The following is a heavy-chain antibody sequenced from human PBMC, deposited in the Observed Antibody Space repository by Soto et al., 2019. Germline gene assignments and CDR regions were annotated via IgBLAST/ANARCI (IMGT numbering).Heavy chain of an antibody. V-gene: IGHV1-2*02. CDR1: GYTFTDYF. CDR2: INPKSGGT. CDR3: ARTTERQLWPYYYYGMDV. J-gene: IGHJ6*02. D-gene: IGHD5-18*01. Sequence: GASVKVSGKASGYTFTDYFIHWVRQAPGQGLECLGWINPKSGGTNYAQRFQGRVTMTRDTSVSTAYMEVSRLRSDDTAVYYCARTTERQLWPYYYYGMDVWGQGTTVTVSS.